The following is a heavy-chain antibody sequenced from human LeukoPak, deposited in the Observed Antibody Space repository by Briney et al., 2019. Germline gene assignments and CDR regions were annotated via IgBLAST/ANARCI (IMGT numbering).Heavy chain of an antibody. CDR3: ARARYQLLLDHYYYYMDV. CDR1: GFTFSSYS. J-gene: IGHJ6*03. CDR2: ISSSSSTI. D-gene: IGHD2-2*01. Sequence: GGSLRLSCAASGFTFSSYSMNWVRQAPGKGLEWVSYISSSSSTIYYADSVKGRFTISRDNAKNSLYLQMNSLRAEDTAVYYCARARYQLLLDHYYYYMDVWGKGTTVTVSS. V-gene: IGHV3-48*01.